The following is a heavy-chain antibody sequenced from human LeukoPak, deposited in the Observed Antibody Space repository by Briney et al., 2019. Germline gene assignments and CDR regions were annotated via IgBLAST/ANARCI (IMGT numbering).Heavy chain of an antibody. J-gene: IGHJ4*02. V-gene: IGHV3-23*01. CDR1: GFTFRSYG. CDR2: IIGSGDNT. Sequence: GGTLRLSRAASGFTFRSYGMSWVRQAPGKGLEWVSAIIGSGDNTYYADSVKGRFTISRDNSKNTLFLQMNSLRAEDTAVYYCAKSGLIRYLDYWGQGTLVTVSS. CDR3: AKSGLIRYLDY. D-gene: IGHD3-9*01.